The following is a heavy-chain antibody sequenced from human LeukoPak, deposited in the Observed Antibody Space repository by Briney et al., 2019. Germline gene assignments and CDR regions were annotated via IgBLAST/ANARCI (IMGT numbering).Heavy chain of an antibody. CDR3: ARLVRGTNWFDP. Sequence: KPSETLSLTCAVYGGSFSGYYWSWIRQPPGKGLEWIGEINHSGSTNYNPSLKSRVTISVDTSKNQFSLKLSTVTAADTAVYYCARLVRGTNWFDPWGQGTLVTVSS. CDR2: INHSGST. D-gene: IGHD3-10*01. J-gene: IGHJ5*02. V-gene: IGHV4-34*01. CDR1: GGSFSGYY.